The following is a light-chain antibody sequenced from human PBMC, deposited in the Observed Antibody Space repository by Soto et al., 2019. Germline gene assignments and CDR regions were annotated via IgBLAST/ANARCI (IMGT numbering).Light chain of an antibody. Sequence: ESVLTQSPGTLSLSPGERATLSCRASQSVSSSHLAWYQQKPGQAPRLLIYGPSNRATGIPDRFSGSGSGTDFTLTIDRLEPEDFAVCYCQQYGTSLTFRSGTQVDIK. J-gene: IGKJ4*02. CDR2: GPS. V-gene: IGKV3-20*01. CDR3: QQYGTSLT. CDR1: QSVSSSH.